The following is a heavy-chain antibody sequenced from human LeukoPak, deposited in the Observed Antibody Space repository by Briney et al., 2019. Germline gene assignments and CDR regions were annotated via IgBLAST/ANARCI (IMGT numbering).Heavy chain of an antibody. J-gene: IGHJ6*02. CDR2: IFSGGST. Sequence: GGSLRLSCAASGFAVSSNYMSWVRQAPGKGLVWVSVIFSGGSTYYADSVKDRFTISRDNSKNTLYLQMNSLRAEDTAVYYCAREIYGSGTYPYYYYGMDVWGQGTTVTVSS. CDR3: AREIYGSGTYPYYYYGMDV. CDR1: GFAVSSNY. V-gene: IGHV3-66*01. D-gene: IGHD3-10*01.